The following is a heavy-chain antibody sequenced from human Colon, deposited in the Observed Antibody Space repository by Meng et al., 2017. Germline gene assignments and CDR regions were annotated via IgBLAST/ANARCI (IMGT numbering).Heavy chain of an antibody. D-gene: IGHD3-10*01. CDR3: ARERAYVSGSYYPYYDY. J-gene: IGHJ4*02. CDR2: IKQDGSGK. V-gene: IGHV3-7*01. Sequence: GESLKISCAASGFTFSSYWLSWVRQAPGKGLEWVANIKQDGSGKYYVDTVEGRFTISRDNAETSMYLEMNSLRAEDTAVYYCARERAYVSGSYYPYYDYWGQGTLVTVSS. CDR1: GFTFSSYW.